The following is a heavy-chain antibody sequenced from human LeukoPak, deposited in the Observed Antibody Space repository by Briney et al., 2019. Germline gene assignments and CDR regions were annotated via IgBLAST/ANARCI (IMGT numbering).Heavy chain of an antibody. V-gene: IGHV5-51*01. CDR2: INPSDSDT. Sequence: GESLESSCKASGYFFTSYWIGWVRQMPGKGLEWMGIINPSDSDTRYSPSFQGQVTISADKSISTVYLQWSSLKASDTAKYYCAKGYSRVDYWGQGTLVTVSS. D-gene: IGHD5-12*01. CDR3: AKGYSRVDY. CDR1: GYFFTSYW. J-gene: IGHJ4*02.